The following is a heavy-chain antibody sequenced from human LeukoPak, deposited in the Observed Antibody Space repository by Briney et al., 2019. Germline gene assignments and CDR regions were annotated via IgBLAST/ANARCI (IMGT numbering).Heavy chain of an antibody. CDR2: ISGSGGST. J-gene: IGHJ5*02. CDR3: AKIDYYDSSGYNWFDP. CDR1: GFTFSSYA. D-gene: IGHD3-22*01. Sequence: PGGSLRLSCAASGFTFSSYAMSWVRQAPGKGLEWVSAISGSGGSTYYADSVKGRFTISRDNSKNTLYLQMNSLRAEDTAVYYCAKIDYYDSSGYNWFDPWGQGTLVTVSS. V-gene: IGHV3-23*01.